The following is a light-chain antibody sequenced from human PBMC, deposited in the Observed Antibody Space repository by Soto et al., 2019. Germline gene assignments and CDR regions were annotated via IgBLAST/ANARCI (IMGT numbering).Light chain of an antibody. CDR3: QQYGDSPFT. CDR2: AAS. V-gene: IGKV3-20*01. CDR1: QIVTINS. Sequence: EVVLTQSPGNLSLSPGERATLSCRASQIVTINSLAWYQQKPGQPPRLLIYAASTRASAIPDRFSGSGSGTDFTLTISRLQPEDFALYYCQQYGDSPFTFGPGTRVDVK. J-gene: IGKJ3*01.